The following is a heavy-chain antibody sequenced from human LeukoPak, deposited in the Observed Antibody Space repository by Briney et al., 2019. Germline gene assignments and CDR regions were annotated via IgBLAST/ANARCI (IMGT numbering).Heavy chain of an antibody. CDR1: GGSISSGSYY. Sequence: SETLSLTCTVSGGSISSGSYYWSWIRQPPGKGLEWIGEINHSGSTNYNPSLKSRVTISVDTSKNQFSLKLSSVTAADTAVYYCARHDYGKTRPDWFDPWGQGTLVTVSS. J-gene: IGHJ5*02. CDR3: ARHDYGKTRPDWFDP. D-gene: IGHD4-17*01. V-gene: IGHV4-39*01. CDR2: INHSGST.